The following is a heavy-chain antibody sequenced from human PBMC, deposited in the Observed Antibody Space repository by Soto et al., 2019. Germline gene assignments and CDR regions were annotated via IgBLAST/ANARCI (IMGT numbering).Heavy chain of an antibody. CDR3: SRGGTIAPRREDSFDY. V-gene: IGHV1-18*01. J-gene: IGHJ4*01. CDR2: ISATSGNT. Sequence: ASVKVSCKASGYTFTSYGISWVRQAPGQGLEWMGVISATSGNTNYAQKFQGRVTMTTDTSTNTAYMELSNLRSEDTAIYFCSRGGTIAPRREDSFDYWGHGTLVTVSS. D-gene: IGHD6-6*01. CDR1: GYTFTSYG.